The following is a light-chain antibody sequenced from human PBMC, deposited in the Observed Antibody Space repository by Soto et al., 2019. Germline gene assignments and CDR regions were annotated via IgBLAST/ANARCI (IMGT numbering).Light chain of an antibody. CDR1: RSLTMC. J-gene: IGKJ1*01. V-gene: IGKV1-5*03. CDR3: QHWNDYSWT. CDR2: KTS. Sequence: DIHMTQSPSTLSASVGDRVTITCRASRSLTMCLAWYQQKPGKAPNLLIYKTSSLESGVPSRFSGSGSGTEFTLTISSLQPDDFATYYCQHWNDYSWTFGQGTKVEVK.